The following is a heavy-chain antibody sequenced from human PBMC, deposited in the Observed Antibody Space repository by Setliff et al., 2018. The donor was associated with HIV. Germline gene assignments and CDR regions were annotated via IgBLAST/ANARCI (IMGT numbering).Heavy chain of an antibody. CDR2: IYSTGTT. CDR3: ARASVGATGLYAFDI. Sequence: SETLSLTCTVSGGSLSSGSFYWTWIRQPAGKGLEWIGRIYSTGTTNYNPSLKGRVTISVDTSKNQFSLKLSSLTATDTALYYCARASVGATGLYAFDIWGQGTVVTVSS. V-gene: IGHV4-61*02. J-gene: IGHJ3*02. D-gene: IGHD1-26*01. CDR1: GGSLSSGSFY.